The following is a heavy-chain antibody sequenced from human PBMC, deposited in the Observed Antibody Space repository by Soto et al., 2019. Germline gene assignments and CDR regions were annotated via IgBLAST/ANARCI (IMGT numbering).Heavy chain of an antibody. CDR1: VYTFTSYG. Sequence: QVPLVQSGAEVKKPGASVKVSCKASVYTFTSYGISWVRQAPGQGLEWMGWISAYNGNRNYAQKLQGRVTMTTDTSTSTAYMELRSLRSDDTAVYYCARDRGYYCSGGRCDYWGQGTLVTVSS. CDR2: ISAYNGNR. J-gene: IGHJ4*02. CDR3: ARDRGYYCSGGRCDY. V-gene: IGHV1-18*01. D-gene: IGHD3-10*01.